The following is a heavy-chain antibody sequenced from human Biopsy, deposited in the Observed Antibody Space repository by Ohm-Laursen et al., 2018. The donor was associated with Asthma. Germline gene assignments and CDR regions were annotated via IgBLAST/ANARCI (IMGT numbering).Heavy chain of an antibody. CDR1: GYTFNSAG. Sequence: ALVKVSCKTSGYTFNSAGITWARQAPGQELEWMGCISIYNVNTKVAQKLQDRVSLITDTSTSTAYMGLRRPRSAGAAVYFCERAVDYSHYYGIDVWGQGTAVSVS. CDR3: ERAVDYSHYYGIDV. J-gene: IGHJ6*02. D-gene: IGHD3-10*01. V-gene: IGHV1-18*01. CDR2: ISIYNVNT.